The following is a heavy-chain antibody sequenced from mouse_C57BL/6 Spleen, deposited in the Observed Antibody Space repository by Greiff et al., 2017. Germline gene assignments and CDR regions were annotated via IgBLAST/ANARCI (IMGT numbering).Heavy chain of an antibody. J-gene: IGHJ3*01. CDR3: ARKSYVPFAY. Sequence: QVQLKESGPELVKPGASVKISCKASGYAFSSSWMNWVKQRPGKGLEWIGRIYPGDGDTNYNGKFKGKATLTADKSSSTAYMQLSSLTSEDSAVYFCARKSYVPFAYWGQGTLVTVSA. CDR2: IYPGDGDT. D-gene: IGHD6-5*01. CDR1: GYAFSSSW. V-gene: IGHV1-82*01.